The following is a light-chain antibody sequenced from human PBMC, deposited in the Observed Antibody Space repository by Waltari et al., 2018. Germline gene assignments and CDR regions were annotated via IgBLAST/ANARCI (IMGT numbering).Light chain of an antibody. V-gene: IGLV2-14*03. CDR2: YVN. CDR3: SSYTTTSTFYV. J-gene: IGLJ1*01. CDR1: SSDVGGYPY. Sequence: QSALTQPASVSGSPGQSITISCTGTSSDVGGYPYVSWYQHHPGKAPKLMIHYVNKRPSGVSNRFSGSKSGNTASLTISGIQAEDEADYYCSSYTTTSTFYVFGTGTKVTVL.